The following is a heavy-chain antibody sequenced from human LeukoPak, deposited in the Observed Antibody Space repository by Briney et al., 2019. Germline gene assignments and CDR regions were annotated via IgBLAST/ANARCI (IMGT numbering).Heavy chain of an antibody. Sequence: GGSLRLSCVGSGFSFSVHALAWVRQAPGKGLEWVSAISGSGGSTYYADSVKGRFTISRDNSKNTLYLQMNSLRAEDTAVYYCAKESEYYGSGSYYSSWGQGTLVTVSS. J-gene: IGHJ5*02. CDR3: AKESEYYGSGSYYSS. CDR1: GFSFSVHA. CDR2: ISGSGGST. D-gene: IGHD3-10*01. V-gene: IGHV3-23*01.